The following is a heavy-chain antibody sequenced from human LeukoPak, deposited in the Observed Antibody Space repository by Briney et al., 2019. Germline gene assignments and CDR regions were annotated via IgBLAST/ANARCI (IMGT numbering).Heavy chain of an antibody. CDR1: GYTFTSYG. Sequence: GASVKVSCKASGYTFTSYGISWVRQAPGQGLEWMGGIIPIFGTANYAQKFQGRVTITADESTSTAYMELSSLRSEDTAVYYCAREMGTYSGYDLGEGAFDIWGQGTMVTVSS. CDR3: AREMGTYSGYDLGEGAFDI. CDR2: IIPIFGTA. V-gene: IGHV1-69*13. J-gene: IGHJ3*02. D-gene: IGHD5-12*01.